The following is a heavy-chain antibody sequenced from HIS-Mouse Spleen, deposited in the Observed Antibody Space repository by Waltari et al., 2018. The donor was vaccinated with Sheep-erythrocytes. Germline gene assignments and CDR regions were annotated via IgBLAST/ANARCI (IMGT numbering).Heavy chain of an antibody. V-gene: IGHV4-39*07. J-gene: IGHJ3*02. CDR1: GGSISSSSYY. Sequence: QLQLQESGPGLVKPSETLSLTCTVSGGSISSSSYYWGGIRQPPGKGLAWIGSICYSGSTNYNRSLKRRVTISVDTSKNKFSLTLSSVTAADTAVYYCARESGAGSYYNVRDAFDIWGQGTMVTVSS. D-gene: IGHD1-26*01. CDR3: ARESGAGSYYNVRDAFDI. CDR2: ICYSGST.